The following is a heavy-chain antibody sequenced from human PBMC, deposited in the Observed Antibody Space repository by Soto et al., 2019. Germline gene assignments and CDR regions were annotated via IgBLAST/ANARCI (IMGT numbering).Heavy chain of an antibody. CDR1: GDTFTGNY. CDR2: VNPDNGGA. J-gene: IGHJ6*02. Sequence: ASLNVSCKASGDTFTGNYIHWVRQAAGQWLERIGWVNPDNGGATSAQKFQGRVTMTSDTSVTTAYIELSKLTSDDPAVYFCARDPRPPSGWLGFWEYGMDVWGQGTTVTVSS. V-gene: IGHV1-2*02. CDR3: ARDPRPPSGWLGFWEYGMDV. D-gene: IGHD3-3*01.